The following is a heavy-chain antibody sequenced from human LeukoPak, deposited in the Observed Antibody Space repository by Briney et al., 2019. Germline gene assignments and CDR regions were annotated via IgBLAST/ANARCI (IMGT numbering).Heavy chain of an antibody. CDR2: IYYSGST. D-gene: IGHD3-10*01. CDR3: ARRSSMVRGVIRPAN. J-gene: IGHJ4*02. V-gene: IGHV4-39*01. CDR1: GGSISSSSYY. Sequence: SETLSLTSTVSGGSISSSSYYWGWIRQPPGKGLEWIGSIYYSGSTYYNPSLKSRVTISVDTSKNQFSLKLSSVTAADTAVYYCARRSSMVRGVIRPANWGQGTLVTVSS.